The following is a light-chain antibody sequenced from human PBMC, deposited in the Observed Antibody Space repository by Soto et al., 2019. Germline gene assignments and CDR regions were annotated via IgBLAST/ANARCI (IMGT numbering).Light chain of an antibody. Sequence: DIQMTQSPSSVSASVGDRVTITCRASQGISSWLAWYQQKPGKAPKLLIYSASKLHSGVPSRFSGSGPGTDFTLIISSLQPEDFATYYCQQSSSNPLTFGGGTKVDIK. J-gene: IGKJ4*01. CDR1: QGISSW. V-gene: IGKV1-12*01. CDR2: SAS. CDR3: QQSSSNPLT.